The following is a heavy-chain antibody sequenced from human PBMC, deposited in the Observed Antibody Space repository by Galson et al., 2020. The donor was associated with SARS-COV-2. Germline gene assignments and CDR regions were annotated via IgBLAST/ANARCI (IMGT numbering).Heavy chain of an antibody. V-gene: IGHV3-48*03. J-gene: IGHJ3*02. CDR2: ISRSGSSK. Sequence: GGSLRLSCAASGFTFSYYEMNWVRQAPGKGLEWVSYISRSGSSKYYGDFVKGRFTVSRDNAKNSLFLQMTSLRAEDTALYFCVRDIGSHPTTMAVHDGFDSWGQGTTVIVSS. CDR1: GFTFSYYE. CDR3: VRDIGSHPTTMAVHDGFDS. D-gene: IGHD3-16*02.